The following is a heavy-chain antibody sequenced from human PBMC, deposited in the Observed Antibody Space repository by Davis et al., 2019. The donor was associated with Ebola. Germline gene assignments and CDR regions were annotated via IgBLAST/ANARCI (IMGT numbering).Heavy chain of an antibody. CDR2: ISGSGGST. J-gene: IGHJ3*02. CDR1: GFTFSSYA. V-gene: IGHV3-23*01. CDR3: ARDPARGAFDI. Sequence: GESLKISCAASGFTFSSYAMSWVRQAPGKGLEWVSGISGSGGSTYYADSVKGRFTISRDNSKNTMYVQMNSLRADDTAIYYCARDPARGAFDIWGQGTMVNVSS.